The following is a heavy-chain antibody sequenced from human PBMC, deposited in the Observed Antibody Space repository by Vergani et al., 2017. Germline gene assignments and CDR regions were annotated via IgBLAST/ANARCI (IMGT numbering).Heavy chain of an antibody. CDR1: GFRFDEYA. V-gene: IGHV3-9*01. CDR2: VSWNSETI. J-gene: IGHJ4*02. CDR3: AKDYNIMGALHY. Sequence: EEKLVESGGGLVQPGRSLRLSCEASGFRFDEYAMHWVRRVPGKGLEWVSGVSWNSETIRYADSVKGRFTISRDNSKNTLFLQLKTLRAEDTGVYYCAKDYNIMGALHYWGQGTLVAVSS. D-gene: IGHD5-12*01.